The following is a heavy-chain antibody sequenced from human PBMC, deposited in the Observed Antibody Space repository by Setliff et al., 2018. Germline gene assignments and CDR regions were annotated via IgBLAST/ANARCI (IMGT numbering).Heavy chain of an antibody. J-gene: IGHJ3*02. CDR1: GASITSGRNY. Sequence: SETQSLTCTVSGASITSGRNYWGWIRQPPGKGLEWIGYIHFSGTTNYNPSLKSRVTLSLDTSKNQFSLKLSSVTAADTAVYYCARRSRDGYNYIGGLWSAFDIWGQGTMVTVSS. CDR2: IHFSGTT. D-gene: IGHD5-12*01. CDR3: ARRSRDGYNYIGGLWSAFDI. V-gene: IGHV4-61*05.